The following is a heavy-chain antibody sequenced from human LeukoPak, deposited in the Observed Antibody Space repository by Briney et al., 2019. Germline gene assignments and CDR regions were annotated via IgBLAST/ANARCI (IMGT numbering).Heavy chain of an antibody. CDR3: AKAPSMIVGGRRTNWFDP. V-gene: IGHV1-8*01. Sequence: ASVKVSCKASAYTFTSYDFNWVRQATGHGLEWMGWMNPNSGNTGYAQKFQGRVTMTRNTSINTAYMELSSLTSGDTAVYYCAKAPSMIVGGRRTNWFDPWGQGTLVTVTS. D-gene: IGHD3-22*01. CDR1: AYTFTSYD. CDR2: MNPNSGNT. J-gene: IGHJ5*02.